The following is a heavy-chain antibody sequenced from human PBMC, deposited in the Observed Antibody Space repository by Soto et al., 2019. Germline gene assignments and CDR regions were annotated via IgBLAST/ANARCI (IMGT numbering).Heavy chain of an antibody. CDR3: AGGLYSSGYAFDI. CDR2: INPNSGGT. Sequence: ASVKVSCKASGYTFTGYYMHWVRQAPGQGLEWMGWINPNSGGTNYAQKFQGWVTMTRDTSISTAYMELSRLRSDDTAVYYCAGGLYSSGYAFDIWGQGTMVTVSS. D-gene: IGHD3-22*01. V-gene: IGHV1-2*04. J-gene: IGHJ3*02. CDR1: GYTFTGYY.